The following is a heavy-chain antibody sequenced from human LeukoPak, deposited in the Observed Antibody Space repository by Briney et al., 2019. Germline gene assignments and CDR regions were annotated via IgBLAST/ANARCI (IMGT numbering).Heavy chain of an antibody. CDR2: ISGYNGNT. Sequence: ASVKVSCKASGYTFTNYGISWVRQAPGQGLEWMGWISGYNGNTDYAQKLQGRVTMTTDTSTSTAYMELRSLRSDDTAIYYCARDTRTTLTPVNWFDPWAREPWSPSLQ. D-gene: IGHD4-17*01. CDR3: ARDTRTTLTPVNWFDP. CDR1: GYTFTNYG. J-gene: IGHJ5*02. V-gene: IGHV1-18*01.